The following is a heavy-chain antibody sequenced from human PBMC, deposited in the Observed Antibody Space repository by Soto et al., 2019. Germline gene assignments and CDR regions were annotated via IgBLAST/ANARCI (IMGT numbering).Heavy chain of an antibody. CDR1: GFRFSIFW. Sequence: SGGSLRLSCAASGFRFSIFWMHLARQAPGKGLVWVAHIHNDGSRTSYADSVKGRFTISRDNAKNTLYLQMNSLRAEDTAMYYCARDFGEVGFPAAFDIWGQGTMVTVSS. CDR2: IHNDGSRT. D-gene: IGHD1-26*01. J-gene: IGHJ3*02. V-gene: IGHV3-74*01. CDR3: ARDFGEVGFPAAFDI.